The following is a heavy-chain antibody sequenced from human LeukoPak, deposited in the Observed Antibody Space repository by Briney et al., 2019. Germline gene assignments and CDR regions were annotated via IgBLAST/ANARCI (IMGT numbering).Heavy chain of an antibody. CDR1: GFTFRLFG. V-gene: IGHV3-30*02. J-gene: IGHJ4*02. CDR3: AKVKTDILIPDS. CDR2: IRFDGSNT. Sequence: EGSLRLSCVASGFTFRLFGMHWVRQAPGKGLEWVSFIRFDGSNTYHADSVKGRFTISRDNSKNTLYLQMNSLTSADTAVYYCAKVKTDILIPDSWGQGTLVTVSS. D-gene: IGHD2-21*02.